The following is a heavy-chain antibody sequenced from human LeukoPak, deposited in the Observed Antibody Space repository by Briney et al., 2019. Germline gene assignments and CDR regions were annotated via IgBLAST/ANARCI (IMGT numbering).Heavy chain of an antibody. Sequence: PSETLSLTCTVSGGSISSSSYYWGWIRQPPGKGLEWIGSSYYSGSTYYNPSLKSRVTISVDTSKNQFSLKLSSVTAADTAVFYCARLDYGDYSSGEAFDIWGQGTMVTVSS. CDR1: GGSISSSSYY. D-gene: IGHD4-17*01. CDR3: ARLDYGDYSSGEAFDI. J-gene: IGHJ3*02. V-gene: IGHV4-39*01. CDR2: SYYSGST.